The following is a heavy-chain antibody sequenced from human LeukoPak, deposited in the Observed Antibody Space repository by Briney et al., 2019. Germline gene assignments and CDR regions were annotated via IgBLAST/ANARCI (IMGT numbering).Heavy chain of an antibody. Sequence: VASVQVSCKASGYTFNTYAVNWVRQAPGQGLEWMGWIHTYTEYPSYAQGFTGRFVFSLDTSVSTAYLQISSLKAEDTGVYYCARERYVCSGGSCYFDYWGQGTLVTVSS. J-gene: IGHJ4*02. CDR1: GYTFNTYA. D-gene: IGHD2-15*01. V-gene: IGHV7-4-1*02. CDR3: ARERYVCSGGSCYFDY. CDR2: IHTYTEYP.